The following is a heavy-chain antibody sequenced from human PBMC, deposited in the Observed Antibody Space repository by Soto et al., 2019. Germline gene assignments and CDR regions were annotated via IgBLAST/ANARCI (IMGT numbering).Heavy chain of an antibody. CDR3: AKDLDPYGSGPFDY. CDR2: ISYDGGNK. V-gene: IGHV3-30*18. Sequence: QVQLVESGGGVVQPGRSLRLSCAASGFTFSSYGMHWVRQAPGKGLEWVAVISYDGGNKYYADSVKGRFTISRDNSKNTLYLQMNSLRAEDTAVYYCAKDLDPYGSGPFDYWGQGTLVTVSS. CDR1: GFTFSSYG. D-gene: IGHD3-10*01. J-gene: IGHJ4*02.